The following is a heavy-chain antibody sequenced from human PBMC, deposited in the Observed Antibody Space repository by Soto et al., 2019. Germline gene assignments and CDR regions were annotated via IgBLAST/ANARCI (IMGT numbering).Heavy chain of an antibody. V-gene: IGHV1-2*04. D-gene: IGHD3-9*01. CDR3: ARVGILTGYYQTLDAFDI. CDR2: INPNSGGT. J-gene: IGHJ3*02. Sequence: ASVKVSCKASGYTFTGYYMHWVRQAPGQGLEWMGWINPNSGGTNYAQKFQGWVTMTRDTSISTAYMELSRLRSDDTAVYYCARVGILTGYYQTLDAFDIRGQGTMVTVSS. CDR1: GYTFTGYY.